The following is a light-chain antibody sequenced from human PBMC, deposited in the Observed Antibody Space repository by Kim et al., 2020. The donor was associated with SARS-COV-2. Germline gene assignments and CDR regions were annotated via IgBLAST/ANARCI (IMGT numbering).Light chain of an antibody. J-gene: IGKJ4*01. V-gene: IGKV3-11*01. CDR3: QQRSNWPSLA. CDR1: QSVGNS. Sequence: EIVLTQSPATLSLSPGERATLSCRASQSVGNSLAWLQQKPGQAPRLLVYDASNRVTGIPARFSGSGSGTDFTLTISSLEPEDFAIYYCQQRSNWPSLAFGGGTKVDIK. CDR2: DAS.